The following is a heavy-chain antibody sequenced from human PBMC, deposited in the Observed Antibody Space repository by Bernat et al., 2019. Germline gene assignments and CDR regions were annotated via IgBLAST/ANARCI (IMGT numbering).Heavy chain of an antibody. CDR1: GFTFSSYG. CDR2: ISYDGSNK. Sequence: QVQLVESGGGVVQPGRSLRLSCAASGFTFSSYGMHWVRQAPGKGLEWVAVISYDGSNKYYADSVKGRFTISRDNSKNTLYLQMNSLRAEDTAVYYCAKGGGSYYNDSSGYADYWGQGTLVTVSS. V-gene: IGHV3-30*18. CDR3: AKGGGSYYNDSSGYADY. D-gene: IGHD3-22*01. J-gene: IGHJ4*02.